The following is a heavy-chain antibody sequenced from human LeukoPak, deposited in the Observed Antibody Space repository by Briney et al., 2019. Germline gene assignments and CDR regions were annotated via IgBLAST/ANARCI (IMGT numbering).Heavy chain of an antibody. Sequence: SETLSLTCTVSGGSISSYYWSWIRQPPGKGLEWIGYIYYSGSTNYNTSLKSRVTISVDTSKNQFSLKLSSVTAADTAVYYCARVSGYCSSTSCLYTRHFDYWGQGTLVTVSS. J-gene: IGHJ4*02. CDR1: GGSISSYY. D-gene: IGHD2-2*01. CDR2: IYYSGST. V-gene: IGHV4-59*01. CDR3: ARVSGYCSSTSCLYTRHFDY.